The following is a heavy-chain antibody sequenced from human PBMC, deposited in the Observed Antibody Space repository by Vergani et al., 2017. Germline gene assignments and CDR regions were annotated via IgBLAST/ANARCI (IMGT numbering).Heavy chain of an antibody. CDR1: CVPLSSYY. CDR3: ASRGGGDAVDI. CDR2: IYYSGST. Sequence: QVQLQESCPGLVKPSETLSLTRPVSCVPLSSYYWSWIRQPPGKGLEWIGYIYYSGSTNYNPSLKSRVTISVDTSKNQFSLKLSSVTAADTAVYYCASRGGGDAVDIWGQGTMVTVSS. V-gene: IGHV4-59*01. D-gene: IGHD2-15*01. J-gene: IGHJ3*02.